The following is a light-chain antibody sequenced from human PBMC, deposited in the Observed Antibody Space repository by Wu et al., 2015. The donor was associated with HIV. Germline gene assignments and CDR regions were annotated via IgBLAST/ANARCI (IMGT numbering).Light chain of an antibody. CDR1: QSISNY. CDR2: ATS. Sequence: DIRMTQSPSFLSASVGDRVTITCRASQSISNYLNWYQQKPGKAPKLLIYATSTLQSGVPSKFSGSGSGTDFTLTISSLQPEDFATYYCQQSYSTPYTFGQGTKLEIK. V-gene: IGKV1-39*01. J-gene: IGKJ2*01. CDR3: QQSYSTPYT.